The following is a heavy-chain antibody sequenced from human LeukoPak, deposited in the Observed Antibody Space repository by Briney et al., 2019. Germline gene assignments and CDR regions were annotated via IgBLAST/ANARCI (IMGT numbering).Heavy chain of an antibody. D-gene: IGHD3-10*01. CDR1: GDSISSYY. CDR3: ARRVQMSSASATSNTWLDP. J-gene: IGHJ5*02. V-gene: IGHV4-59*01. CDR2: IHYSGDT. Sequence: SETLSLTCTVSGDSISSYYWNWIRQPPGKGLEWIGHIHYSGDTDYNLSLKSRVTISLDSAKNQFSLRLISVTAADTAVYYCARRVQMSSASATSNTWLDPWGQGTLVSASP.